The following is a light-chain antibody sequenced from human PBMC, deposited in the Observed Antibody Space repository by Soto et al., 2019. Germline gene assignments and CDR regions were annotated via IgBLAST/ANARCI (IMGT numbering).Light chain of an antibody. J-gene: IGKJ1*01. CDR2: GAS. V-gene: IGKV3-20*01. CDR1: QRISSSN. Sequence: EIVLTQSPGTLSMSPGERATLXXRASQRISSSNLAWYQRKPGQAPRIXIYGASSRATGIPDRFSGSGSGTDFTLTISRLEPEDFAVYYCQQYGRSPATFGQGTKVDIK. CDR3: QQYGRSPAT.